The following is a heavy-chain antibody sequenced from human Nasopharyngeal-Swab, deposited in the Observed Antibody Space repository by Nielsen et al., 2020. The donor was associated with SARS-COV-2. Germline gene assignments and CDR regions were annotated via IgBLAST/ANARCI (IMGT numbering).Heavy chain of an antibody. CDR2: IRSKANSYAT. CDR3: AKILAVGWFLGGYFDY. CDR1: GFTFSGSA. Sequence: GESLKISCAASGFTFSGSAMHWVRQASGKGLEWVGRIRSKANSYATAYAASVKGRFTISRDDSKNTAYLQMNSLRAEDTAVYYCAKILAVGWFLGGYFDYWGQGTLVTVSS. D-gene: IGHD3-3*01. J-gene: IGHJ4*02. V-gene: IGHV3-73*01.